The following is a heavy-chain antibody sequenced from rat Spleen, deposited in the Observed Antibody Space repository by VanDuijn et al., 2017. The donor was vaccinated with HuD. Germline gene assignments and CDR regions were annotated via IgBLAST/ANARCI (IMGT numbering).Heavy chain of an antibody. V-gene: IGHV2S30*01. Sequence: QVQLKESGPGLVQPSQTLSLTCTVSGFSLMDYSVHWVRQPPGKGLEWMGRMKYDGDTYYNSALKSRLSISRDTSKSQVFLKMNSLQTEDTAIYYCTSLITIAAISTWGYVMDAWGQGASVTVSS. CDR1: GFSLMDYS. CDR3: TSLITIAAISTWGYVMDA. J-gene: IGHJ4*01. CDR2: MKYDGDT. D-gene: IGHD1-2*01.